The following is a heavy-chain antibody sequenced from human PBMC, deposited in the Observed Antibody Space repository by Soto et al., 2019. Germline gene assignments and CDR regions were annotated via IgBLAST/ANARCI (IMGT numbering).Heavy chain of an antibody. CDR2: ISYDGSNK. J-gene: IGHJ6*02. D-gene: IGHD1-7*01. CDR3: ARDPHLELPYYYFGMDV. V-gene: IGHV3-30-3*01. CDR1: GFTFSSYA. Sequence: QVQLVESGGGVVQPGRSLRLSCAASGFTFSSYAMHWVRQAPGKGLEWVAVISYDGSNKYYADSVKGRFTISRDNSKNKLYQQMNSLRAEDTAVYYCARDPHLELPYYYFGMDVWGQGTTVTVSS.